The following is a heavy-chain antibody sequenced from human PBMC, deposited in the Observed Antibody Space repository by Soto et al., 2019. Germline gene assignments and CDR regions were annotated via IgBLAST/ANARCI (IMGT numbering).Heavy chain of an antibody. CDR2: IWYDGSNK. V-gene: IGHV3-33*01. D-gene: IGHD2-2*01. Sequence: PGGSLRLSCAASGFTLSSYGMHWVRQAPGKGLEWVAVIWYDGSNKYYADSVKGRFTISRDNSKNTLYLQMNSLRAEDTAVYYGARDPSMPFYGMDVWGQGTTVTVSS. CDR3: ARDPSMPFYGMDV. J-gene: IGHJ6*02. CDR1: GFTLSSYG.